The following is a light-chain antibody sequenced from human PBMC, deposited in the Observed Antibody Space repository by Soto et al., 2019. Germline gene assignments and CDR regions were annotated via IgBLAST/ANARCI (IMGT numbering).Light chain of an antibody. CDR2: DAS. Sequence: DIQMTQSPSTLSASVGGRVSITCRASQSIGSWLAWYQQKPGKAPNLLIYDASSLESGVPSRFSGSGSGTEFTLTITSLQPDDFATYFCQQYNSYPWTLGQGTKVDIK. V-gene: IGKV1-5*01. J-gene: IGKJ1*01. CDR3: QQYNSYPWT. CDR1: QSIGSW.